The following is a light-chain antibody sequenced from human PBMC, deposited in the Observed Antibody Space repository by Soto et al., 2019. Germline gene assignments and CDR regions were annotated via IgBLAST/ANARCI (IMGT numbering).Light chain of an antibody. CDR3: QQYNSSPWT. CDR1: RSINSW. V-gene: IGKV1-5*03. Sequence: DIQMTQSPSTLSASVGDRVSVTCRASRSINSWVAWYQQKPGKPPKLLIYKASALERGVPSRFSGSGSGTEFTLTISSLQPDDFATYYCQQYNSSPWTFGQGTKVGVK. CDR2: KAS. J-gene: IGKJ1*01.